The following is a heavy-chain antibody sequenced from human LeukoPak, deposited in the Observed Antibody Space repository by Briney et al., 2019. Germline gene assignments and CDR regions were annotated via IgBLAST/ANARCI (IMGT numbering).Heavy chain of an antibody. CDR2: IYYSGNT. CDR1: GGSISSYY. D-gene: IGHD3-3*01. Sequence: SETLSLTCTVSGGSISSYYWSWIRQPPGKGLEWIGYIYYSGNTNYNPSLKSRVTISVDTSKNQFSLKLSSVTAADTAVYYCARLWSEGNWENWFDPWGQGTLVPVSS. V-gene: IGHV4-59*01. CDR3: ARLWSEGNWENWFDP. J-gene: IGHJ5*02.